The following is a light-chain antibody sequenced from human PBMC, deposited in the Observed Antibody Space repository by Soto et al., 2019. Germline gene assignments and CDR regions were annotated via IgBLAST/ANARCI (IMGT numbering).Light chain of an antibody. CDR3: QHYITYPLT. J-gene: IGKJ4*01. V-gene: IGKV3-20*01. CDR2: GAS. CDR1: QSVNNNF. Sequence: DIVLTQSPGTLSLSPGERATLSCRASQSVNNNFLAWYQQKPGQAPRLLIYGASSRATGIPDRFSGSGSGTDFTLTINRLHPEDFAVYYCQHYITYPLTFGGGTKVEIK.